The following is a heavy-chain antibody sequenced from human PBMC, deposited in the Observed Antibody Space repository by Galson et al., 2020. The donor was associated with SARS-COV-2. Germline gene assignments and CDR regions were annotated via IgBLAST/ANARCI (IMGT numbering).Heavy chain of an antibody. CDR1: GFTFSDYY. Sequence: GESLKISCAASGFTFSDYYMSWIRQAPGKGLEWVSYISSSGSTIYYADSVKGRFTISRDNAKNSLYLQMNSLRAEDTAVYYCARDLIVVVPAAMSEGYYYYGMDVWGQGTTVTVSS. CDR2: ISSSGSTI. CDR3: ARDLIVVVPAAMSEGYYYYGMDV. V-gene: IGHV3-11*01. D-gene: IGHD2-2*01. J-gene: IGHJ6*02.